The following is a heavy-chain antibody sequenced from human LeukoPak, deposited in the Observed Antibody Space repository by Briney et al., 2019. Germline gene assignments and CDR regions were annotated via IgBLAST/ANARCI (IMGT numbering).Heavy chain of an antibody. CDR3: VRDTGNFEIDY. CDR1: GGSIGSGTYY. D-gene: IGHD1-7*01. V-gene: IGHV4-39*02. Sequence: KPSETLSLTCSVSGGSIGSGTYYWGWVLQSPGKGLDWIGSVHDNGNTYYNPSLNNRVTMSADTSMNQFSLRLSPVTAADTAVYFCVRDTGNFEIDYWGQGTLVTVSS. J-gene: IGHJ4*02. CDR2: VHDNGNT.